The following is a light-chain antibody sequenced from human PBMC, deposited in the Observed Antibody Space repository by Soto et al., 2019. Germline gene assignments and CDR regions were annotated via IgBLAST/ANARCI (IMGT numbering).Light chain of an antibody. CDR1: ESPLLIDGKTY. Sequence: EIVMTQTHLSLPVAPGQRAPISCKSGESPLLIDGKTYLYWYLQKPGQPPHLLIYELSNRFSGVPDKFSGSGSGTDFTLKISRVEAEDVGVYYCMQSIQVPITFGQGTRLEIK. CDR2: ELS. J-gene: IGKJ5*01. V-gene: IGKV2D-29*01. CDR3: MQSIQVPIT.